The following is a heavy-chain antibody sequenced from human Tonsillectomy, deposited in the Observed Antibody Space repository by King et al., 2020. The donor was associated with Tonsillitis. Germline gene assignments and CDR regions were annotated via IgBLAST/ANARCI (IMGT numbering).Heavy chain of an antibody. Sequence: VQLVESGGGLVKPGGSLRLSCAASGFIFGNYSMNWVRQAPGKGLEWVSSISSSSSYIYYADSLKGRFTISRDNAKNSLYLQMNSLRAEDTAVYYCARELVYDFWSSYYSHFDYGGQGTLVTVSS. V-gene: IGHV3-21*01. CDR1: GFIFGNYS. J-gene: IGHJ4*02. D-gene: IGHD3-3*01. CDR3: ARELVYDFWSSYYSHFDY. CDR2: ISSSSSYI.